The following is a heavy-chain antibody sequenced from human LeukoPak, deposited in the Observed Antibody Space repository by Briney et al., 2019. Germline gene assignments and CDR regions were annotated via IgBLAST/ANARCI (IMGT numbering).Heavy chain of an antibody. Sequence: SVKVSCKASGGTFISYAISWVRQAPGQGLEWMGRIIPILGIANYGQKFQGRVTITADKSTSTAYMELSSLRSEDTAVYYCARGGEMATTPFDYWGQGTLVTVSS. CDR3: ARGGEMATTPFDY. CDR2: IIPILGIA. D-gene: IGHD5-24*01. J-gene: IGHJ4*02. V-gene: IGHV1-69*04. CDR1: GGTFISYA.